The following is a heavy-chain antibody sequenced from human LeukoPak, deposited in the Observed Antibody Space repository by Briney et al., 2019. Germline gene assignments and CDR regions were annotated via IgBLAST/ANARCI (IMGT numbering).Heavy chain of an antibody. CDR3: ARDRALIETGVWGAHLDY. D-gene: IGHD1-1*01. CDR2: IIPVFGTA. V-gene: IGHV1-69*13. CDR1: GGTFSSYA. J-gene: IGHJ4*02. Sequence: SVKVSCKASGGTFSSYAISWVRQAPGQGLEWMGGIIPVFGTANYAQKFQGRVTITADESTSTAYMELSSLRSEDTAVYYCARDRALIETGVWGAHLDYWGQGTLVTVSS.